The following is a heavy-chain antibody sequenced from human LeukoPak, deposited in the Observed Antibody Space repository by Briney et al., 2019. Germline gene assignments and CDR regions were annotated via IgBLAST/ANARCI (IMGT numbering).Heavy chain of an antibody. CDR1: GGSFSGYY. CDR2: INHSGST. J-gene: IGHJ4*02. V-gene: IGHV4-34*01. D-gene: IGHD3-9*01. Sequence: SETLSLTCAVYGGSFSGYYWSWIRQPPGKGLEWIGEINHSGSTNYNPSLKSRVTISVDTSKNQFSLKLSSVTAADTAVYYCARGGGVLTGYHDYWGQGTLVTVSS. CDR3: ARGGGVLTGYHDY.